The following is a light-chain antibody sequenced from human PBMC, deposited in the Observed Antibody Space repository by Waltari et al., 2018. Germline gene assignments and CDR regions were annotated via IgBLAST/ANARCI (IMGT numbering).Light chain of an antibody. J-gene: IGLJ1*01. CDR1: SDINVGMYR. CDR2: YKSDSDN. CDR3: LIWHSDAYV. V-gene: IGLV5-45*01. Sequence: QAVLTQPASLSASPGVSVRLTCTLGSDINVGMYRIYWYQKKPGSPPQYLLSYKSDSDNHQGSGVPSRFSGSKDGSANAGMLLISGLQPDDEADYYCLIWHSDAYVFGSGTEVTVL.